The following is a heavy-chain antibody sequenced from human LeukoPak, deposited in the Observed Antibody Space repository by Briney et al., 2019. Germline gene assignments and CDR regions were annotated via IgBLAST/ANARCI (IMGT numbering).Heavy chain of an antibody. D-gene: IGHD1-26*01. CDR3: AREGGTSGSYYAFDI. V-gene: IGHV3-30*02. CDR1: GFTFSSYG. CDR2: IRYDGSNK. Sequence: GGSLRLSCAASGFTFSSYGMHWVRQAPGKGLEWVAFIRYDGSNKYYADSVKGRFTISRDNSKNTLYLQMNSLRAEDTAVYYCAREGGTSGSYYAFDIWGQGTMATVSS. J-gene: IGHJ3*02.